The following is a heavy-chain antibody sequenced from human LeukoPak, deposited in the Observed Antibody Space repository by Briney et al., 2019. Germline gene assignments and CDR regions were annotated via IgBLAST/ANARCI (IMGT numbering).Heavy chain of an antibody. CDR2: ISAYNGNT. CDR1: GYTFTSYG. V-gene: IGHV1-18*01. D-gene: IGHD4-23*01. Sequence: ASVTVSYTASGYTFTSYGISWVRQAPGQGLEWMVWISAYNGNTNYPQKLQATFTMTTDTSTSTAYMELRSLRSDDTAVYYCARARVRWGGFDYWGQGTLVTVSS. J-gene: IGHJ4*02. CDR3: ARARVRWGGFDY.